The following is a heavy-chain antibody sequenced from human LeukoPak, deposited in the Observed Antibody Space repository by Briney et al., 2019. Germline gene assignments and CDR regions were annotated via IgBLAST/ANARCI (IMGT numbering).Heavy chain of an antibody. Sequence: GGSLRLSCAASGFTFSSSAMSWVRQAPGKGLEWVSAISNNGGYTYYADSVQGRFAISRDNSKSTLCPQMNSLRAEDTAVYYCAKQLGYCSDGSCYFPYWGQGTLVTVSS. J-gene: IGHJ4*02. CDR1: GFTFSSSA. V-gene: IGHV3-23*01. CDR3: AKQLGYCSDGSCYFPY. D-gene: IGHD2-15*01. CDR2: ISNNGGYT.